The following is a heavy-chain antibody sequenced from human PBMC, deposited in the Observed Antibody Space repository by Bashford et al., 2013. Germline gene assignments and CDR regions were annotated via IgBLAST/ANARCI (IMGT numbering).Heavy chain of an antibody. CDR2: INTYNGNT. D-gene: IGHD2-15*01. CDR3: ATYCSGGSCHSF. CDR1: GYSFTNYA. V-gene: IGHV1-18*01. Sequence: VASVKVSCKASGYSFTNYAVTWVRQAPGQGLEWMGWINTYNGNTNYAQKLQGRVTMTTDTSTSTGYMELRSLRSDDTAVYYCATYCSGGSCHSFWGQGTLVTVSS. J-gene: IGHJ4*02.